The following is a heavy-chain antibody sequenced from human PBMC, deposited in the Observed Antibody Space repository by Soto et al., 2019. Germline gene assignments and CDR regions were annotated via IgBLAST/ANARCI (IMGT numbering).Heavy chain of an antibody. Sequence: PGGSLRLSCAASGFTLSDYYMSWIRQAPGKGLEWVSFSNNIRGHTNYADSVKGRFTISRDSARNSLYLQMNTLRVEDTAVYYCAKGRYGESRYRPDALDIWGQGTLVTVSS. D-gene: IGHD3-10*01. CDR1: GFTLSDYY. CDR2: SNNIRGHT. V-gene: IGHV3-11*05. J-gene: IGHJ3*02. CDR3: AKGRYGESRYRPDALDI.